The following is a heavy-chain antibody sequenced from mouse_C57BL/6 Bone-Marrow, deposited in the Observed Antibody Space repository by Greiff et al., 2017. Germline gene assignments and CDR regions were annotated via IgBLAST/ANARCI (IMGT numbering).Heavy chain of an antibody. V-gene: IGHV5-15*01. J-gene: IGHJ1*03. D-gene: IGHD1-1*01. CDR1: GFTFSDYG. CDR2: IRNLAYSI. CDR3: ARRVTTVVATRYFDV. Sequence: EVKLMESGGGLVQPGGSLKLSCAASGFTFSDYGMAWVRQAPRKGPEWVAFIRNLAYSIYYADPVTGRFTISRENAKNTLYLVMSSLRSEDTAMYYCARRVTTVVATRYFDVWGTGTTVTVSS.